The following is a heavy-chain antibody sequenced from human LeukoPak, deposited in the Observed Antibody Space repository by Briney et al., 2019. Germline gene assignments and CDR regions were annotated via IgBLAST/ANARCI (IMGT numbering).Heavy chain of an antibody. CDR2: ISSRSATI. Sequence: GGSLRLSCAAAGFTFSSYSMNWVRQAPGKGLEWVSYISSRSATIYYADSVKGRFTISRDNAKNSLYLQMNSLRAEDTAVYYCARDPLSSSSFDLWGQGTLVTVSS. CDR3: ARDPLSSSSFDL. D-gene: IGHD6-13*01. CDR1: GFTFSSYS. J-gene: IGHJ4*02. V-gene: IGHV3-48*01.